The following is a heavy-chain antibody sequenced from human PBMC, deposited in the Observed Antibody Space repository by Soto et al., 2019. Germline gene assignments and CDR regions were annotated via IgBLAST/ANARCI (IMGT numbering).Heavy chain of an antibody. CDR2: INDSGIT. CDR3: ATGHETENY. V-gene: IGHV4-34*02. J-gene: IGHJ4*02. Sequence: QVQLQQWGARLLKPSETLSLTCVVHGGSFTGSYWSWMRQSPGEGLQWIGEINDSGITNYNPSLESRVTISVAPSKTQFSLELSSVTAADTAVYYCATGHETENYWGQGALVTVSS. CDR1: GGSFTGSY. D-gene: IGHD7-27*01.